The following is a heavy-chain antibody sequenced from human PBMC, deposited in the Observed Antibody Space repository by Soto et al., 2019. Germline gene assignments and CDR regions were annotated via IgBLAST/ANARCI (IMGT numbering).Heavy chain of an antibody. CDR3: ARGRYYDSRGYRPYYFVF. CDR1: GGSISSGTYY. CDR2: IYYSGST. V-gene: IGHV4-31*03. J-gene: IGHJ4*02. Sequence: TLSLTCTVSGGSISSGTYYWSWIRQHPGKGLEWIGYIYYSGSTDYNPSLKSRVTISVDTSKNQFSLKLSSVSAADTAVYYCARGRYYDSRGYRPYYFVFWCQGILVTLS. D-gene: IGHD3-22*01.